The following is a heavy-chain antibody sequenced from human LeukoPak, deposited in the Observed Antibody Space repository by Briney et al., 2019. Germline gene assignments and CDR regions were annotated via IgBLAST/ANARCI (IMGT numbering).Heavy chain of an antibody. CDR2: IIPIFGTA. D-gene: IGHD2-15*01. V-gene: IGHV1-69*01. J-gene: IGHJ5*02. CDR1: GGIFSCYA. Sequence: SVKVSCKASGGIFSCYAISWVRQAPGQGLEWMGGIIPIFGTANYAQKFQGRVTITADESTSTAYMELSSLRSEDTAVYYCARTGSGGSFNWFDPWGPATLVTVSS. CDR3: ARTGSGGSFNWFDP.